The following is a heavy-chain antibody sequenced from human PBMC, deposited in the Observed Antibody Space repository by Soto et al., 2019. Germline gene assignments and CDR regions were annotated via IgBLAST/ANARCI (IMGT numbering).Heavy chain of an antibody. J-gene: IGHJ4*02. Sequence: QVQLVQSGAEVKKPGSSVKVSCKASGGTFSSYTISWVRQAPEQGLEWMGRIIPILGIANYAQKFQGRVTITADKSTSTAYMELSSLRSEDTAVYYCAREGGRVASHFDYWGQGTLVTVSS. CDR2: IIPILGIA. CDR3: AREGGRVASHFDY. D-gene: IGHD5-12*01. V-gene: IGHV1-69*08. CDR1: GGTFSSYT.